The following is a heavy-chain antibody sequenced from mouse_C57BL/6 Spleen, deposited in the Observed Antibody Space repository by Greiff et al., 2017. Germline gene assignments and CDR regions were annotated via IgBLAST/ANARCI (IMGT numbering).Heavy chain of an antibody. CDR1: GFTFTDYY. CDR2: ISNKANGYTT. Sequence: EVKLVESGGGLVQPGGSLSLSCAASGFTFTDYYMSWVRQPPGKALEWLGFISNKANGYTTEYSVSVKGRFTISRDNSQSILYLQMNAMRAEDSATYYCAGTESGGWSCDMDGWGKGTSVTVSS. V-gene: IGHV7-3*01. D-gene: IGHD1-1*02. J-gene: IGHJ4*01. CDR3: AGTESGGWSCDMDG.